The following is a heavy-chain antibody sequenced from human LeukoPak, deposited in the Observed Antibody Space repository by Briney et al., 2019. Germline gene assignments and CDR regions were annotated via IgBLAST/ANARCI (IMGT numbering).Heavy chain of an antibody. V-gene: IGHV1-2*02. CDR2: INPNDGDT. Sequence: ASVKVSCKASGYTFTDYYMHWVRQAPGQGFEWMGWINPNDGDTYYAQKFQGRVTMTRGTSISTAHMEVSRLRSDDTAVYYCARANFLYCSSTSCLFDYWGQGTLVTVSS. D-gene: IGHD2-2*01. J-gene: IGHJ4*02. CDR3: ARANFLYCSSTSCLFDY. CDR1: GYTFTDYY.